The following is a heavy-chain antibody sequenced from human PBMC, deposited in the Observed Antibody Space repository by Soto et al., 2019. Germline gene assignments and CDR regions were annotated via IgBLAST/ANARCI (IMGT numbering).Heavy chain of an antibody. CDR2: IYHSGST. Sequence: SETLSLTCAVSGDSISSGALSWSWIRQPPGKGLEWIGYIYHSGSTYSNPSLKSRVTISVDRSKNQFSLKLSSVTAADTAVYYCARGDYYSNWFDPWGQGTLVTVSS. J-gene: IGHJ5*02. CDR1: GDSISSGALS. D-gene: IGHD3-22*01. V-gene: IGHV4-30-2*01. CDR3: ARGDYYSNWFDP.